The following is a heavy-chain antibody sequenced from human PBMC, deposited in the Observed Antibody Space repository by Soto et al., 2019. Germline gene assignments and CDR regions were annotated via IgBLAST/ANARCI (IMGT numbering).Heavy chain of an antibody. D-gene: IGHD2-2*02. CDR1: GYTFTGYY. Sequence: QVQLVQSGAEVKKPGASVKVSCKASGYTFTGYYMHWVRQAPGQGLEWMGWINPNSGGTNYAQKFQGRVTMTRDTSSSTAYMELSRLRSDDTAGYSCARVRKDQLLYDHDYYGMDVWGQGATVTVSS. CDR2: INPNSGGT. J-gene: IGHJ6*02. V-gene: IGHV1-2*02. CDR3: ARVRKDQLLYDHDYYGMDV.